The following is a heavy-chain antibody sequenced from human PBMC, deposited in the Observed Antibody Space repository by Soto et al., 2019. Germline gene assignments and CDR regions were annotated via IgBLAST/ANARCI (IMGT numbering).Heavy chain of an antibody. CDR2: SYSTGHT. J-gene: IGHJ4*02. V-gene: IGHV4-59*11. CDR1: GGSISPPY. Sequence: QVRLQESGPGLVKPSETLSLTCTVSGGSISPPYGNWVRQPPGKNPEWIGCSYSTGHTHYNPSLQSCVTISRTTSKNQCSMELTSVTAADTAMYFCAAGLDHNEVGYWGQGTLVTVSS. CDR3: AAGLDHNEVGY. D-gene: IGHD2-2*03.